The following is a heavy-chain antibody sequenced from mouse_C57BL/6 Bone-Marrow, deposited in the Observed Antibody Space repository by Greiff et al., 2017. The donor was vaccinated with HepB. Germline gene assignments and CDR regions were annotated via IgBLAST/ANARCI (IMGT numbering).Heavy chain of an antibody. J-gene: IGHJ4*01. V-gene: IGHV7-1*01. CDR2: SRNKANDYTT. Sequence: EVQGVESGGGLVQSGRSLRLSCATSGFTFSDFYMEWVRQAPGKGLEWIAASRNKANDYTTEYSASVKGRFIVSRDTYQSILYLQMNALRAEDTAIYYCARDAGYYVMDYWGQGTSVTVSS. CDR1: GFTFSDFY. CDR3: ARDAGYYVMDY.